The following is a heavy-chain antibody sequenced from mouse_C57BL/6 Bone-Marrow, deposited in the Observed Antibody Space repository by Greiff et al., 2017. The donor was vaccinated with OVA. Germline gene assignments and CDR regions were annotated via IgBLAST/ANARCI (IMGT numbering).Heavy chain of an antibody. V-gene: IGHV5-4*03. Sequence: EVKVVESGGGLVKPGGSLKLSCAASGFTFSSYAMSWVRQTPEKRLEWVATISDGGSYTYYPDNVKGRFAISRDNAKNNLYLQMSHLKSEDTAMYYCARKELTGTAMDYWGQGTSVTVSS. CDR2: ISDGGSYT. D-gene: IGHD4-1*01. J-gene: IGHJ4*01. CDR3: ARKELTGTAMDY. CDR1: GFTFSSYA.